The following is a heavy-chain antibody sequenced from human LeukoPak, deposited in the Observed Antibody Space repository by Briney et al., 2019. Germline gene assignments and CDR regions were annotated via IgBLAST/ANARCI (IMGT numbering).Heavy chain of an antibody. V-gene: IGHV3-21*01. CDR2: ISSSSSYI. D-gene: IGHD1-26*01. CDR1: GFTFSSYS. CDR3: ARMDGSYSQNYFDY. Sequence: GGSLRLSCAASGFTFSSYSMNWVRQAPGKGLEWVSSISSSSSYIYYADSVKGRFTISRDNAKNSPYLQMNSLRAEDTAVYYCARMDGSYSQNYFDYWGQGTLVTVSS. J-gene: IGHJ4*02.